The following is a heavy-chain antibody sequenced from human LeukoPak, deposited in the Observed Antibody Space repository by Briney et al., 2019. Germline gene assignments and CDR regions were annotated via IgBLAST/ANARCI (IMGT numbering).Heavy chain of an antibody. Sequence: PSETLSLTCTVSGGSVSSGSYYWSWIRQPPGKGLEWIGYIYYSGSTNYNPSLKSRVTISVDTSKNQFSLKLSSVTAADTAVYYCARNLYYYDSSGSLDPWGQGTLVTVSS. CDR2: IYYSGST. V-gene: IGHV4-61*01. D-gene: IGHD3-22*01. J-gene: IGHJ5*02. CDR3: ARNLYYYDSSGSLDP. CDR1: GGSVSSGSYY.